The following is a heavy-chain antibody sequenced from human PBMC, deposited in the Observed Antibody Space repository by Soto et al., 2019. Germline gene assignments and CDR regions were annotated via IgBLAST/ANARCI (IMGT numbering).Heavy chain of an antibody. J-gene: IGHJ6*02. Sequence: EVQLVESGGGLVKPWGSLRLSCAASGFTFTTSNMHWVRQAPGKGLEWVSYISSTSYYIHYADSVKGRFTISRDNAKNSLYLQVNSLRAEDTAMYYCARGNTNYGGGMDVWGQGTTVTVSS. V-gene: IGHV3-21*01. CDR2: ISSTSYYI. D-gene: IGHD4-17*01. CDR1: GFTFTTSN. CDR3: ARGNTNYGGGMDV.